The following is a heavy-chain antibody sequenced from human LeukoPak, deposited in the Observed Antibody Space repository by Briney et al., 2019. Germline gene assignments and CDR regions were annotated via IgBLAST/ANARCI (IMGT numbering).Heavy chain of an antibody. J-gene: IGHJ4*02. V-gene: IGHV3-30*01. Sequence: GGSLRLSCAASGFTFSSYAMHWVRRAPGKGVEWVAVISYDGSNKYYADSVKGRFTISRDNSKNTLCLQINSLRAEDTAVYYCARVVRGWFGEYFDYWGQGTLVTVSS. CDR2: ISYDGSNK. D-gene: IGHD3-10*01. CDR3: ARVVRGWFGEYFDY. CDR1: GFTFSSYA.